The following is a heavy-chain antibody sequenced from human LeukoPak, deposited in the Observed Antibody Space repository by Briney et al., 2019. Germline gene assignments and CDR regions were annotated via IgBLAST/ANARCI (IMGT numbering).Heavy chain of an antibody. V-gene: IGHV3-23*01. D-gene: IGHD1-26*01. CDR3: ANAYTGNPRDFGF. CDR2: ISSSGATT. CDR1: GFTFSSCA. J-gene: IGHJ4*02. Sequence: PGGSLRLSCAASGFTFSSCAMSWVRQAPGKGLEWVSGISSSGATTNYAGSVKGRFTISRDNSKNMLYLQMNSLRAEDTALYYCANAYTGNPRDFGFWGQGTLVTASS.